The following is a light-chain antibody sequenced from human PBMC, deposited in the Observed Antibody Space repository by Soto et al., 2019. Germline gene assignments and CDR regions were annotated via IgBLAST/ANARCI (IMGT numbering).Light chain of an antibody. CDR2: SNN. Sequence: QSVLIQPPSASGTPGQRVTISCSGTSSNIGTNTVNWYQHFPGTAPKLLIYSNNQRPSGVPVRFSGSKSGTSASLAISGLQSEDEADYSCAGWDDRLRAYVIGAGTKVTVL. CDR3: AGWDDRLRAYV. V-gene: IGLV1-44*01. J-gene: IGLJ1*01. CDR1: SSNIGTNT.